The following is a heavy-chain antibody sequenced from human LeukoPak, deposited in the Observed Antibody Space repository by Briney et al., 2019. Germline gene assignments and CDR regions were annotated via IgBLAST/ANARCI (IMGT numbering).Heavy chain of an antibody. Sequence: GGSLRLSCAASGFTFSGSAMHWVRQAPGKGLEWVAVISYDGSNKYYADSVKGRFTISRDNSKNTLYLQMNSLRAEDTAVYYCARDMDSSGYYFDYWGQGTLVTVSS. CDR3: ARDMDSSGYYFDY. V-gene: IGHV3-30*04. J-gene: IGHJ4*02. D-gene: IGHD3-22*01. CDR2: ISYDGSNK. CDR1: GFTFSGSA.